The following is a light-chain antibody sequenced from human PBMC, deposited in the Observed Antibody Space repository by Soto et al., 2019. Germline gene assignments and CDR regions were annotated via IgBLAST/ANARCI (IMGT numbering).Light chain of an antibody. J-gene: IGKJ1*01. CDR3: QQYYSTPT. V-gene: IGKV4-1*01. CDR2: WAS. Sequence: DFVMTQSPDSLAVSLGERATINCKSSQTVLYSSNNKNYLAWYQQKPGQPPNLLIYWASTRESGVPDRFSGSGSGTDFTLTISSLQAEDVAVYYCQQYYSTPTFGQGTKVEIK. CDR1: QTVLYSSNNKNY.